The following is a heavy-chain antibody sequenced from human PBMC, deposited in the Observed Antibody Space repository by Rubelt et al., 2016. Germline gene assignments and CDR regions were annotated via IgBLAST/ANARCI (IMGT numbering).Heavy chain of an antibody. J-gene: IGHJ5*02. CDR1: GYTFTSYG. CDR3: ASMYSSSWYRGWFDP. Sequence: QVQLVQSGAEVKKPGASVKVSCKASGYTFTSYGISWVRQAPGQGLEWMGWISAYNGNTNYAQKPQGRVTMTTETATSKAYMELRSLRSDDTAVYYCASMYSSSWYRGWFDPWGQGTLVTVSS. D-gene: IGHD6-13*01. V-gene: IGHV1-18*01. CDR2: ISAYNGNT.